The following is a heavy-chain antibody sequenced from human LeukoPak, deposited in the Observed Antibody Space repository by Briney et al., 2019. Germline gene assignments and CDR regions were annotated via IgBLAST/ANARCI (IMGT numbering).Heavy chain of an antibody. V-gene: IGHV3-49*04. CDR1: GFTFGDYA. D-gene: IGHD3-22*01. J-gene: IGHJ4*02. Sequence: TGRSLRLSCTASGFTFGDYAMSWVRQAPGKGLEWVGFIRSKAYGGTTEYAASVKGRFTISRDDSKSIAYLQMNSLKTEDTAVYYCTRDKDYYGSSGYPYYWGQGTLVTVSS. CDR3: TRDKDYYGSSGYPYY. CDR2: IRSKAYGGTT.